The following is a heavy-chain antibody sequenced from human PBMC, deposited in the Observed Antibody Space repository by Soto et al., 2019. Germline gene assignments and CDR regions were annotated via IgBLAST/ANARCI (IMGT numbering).Heavy chain of an antibody. Sequence: SETLSLTCAVYGGSFSGYYWSWTRQPPGKGLEWIGEINHRGSTNYNPPLKSRVTISVDTSKNQFSLKLSSVTAADTAVYYCARGGGRITIFGVVINAALSNWFDPWGQGTLVTVSS. CDR1: GGSFSGYY. CDR2: INHRGST. J-gene: IGHJ5*02. V-gene: IGHV4-34*01. D-gene: IGHD3-3*01. CDR3: ARGGGRITIFGVVINAALSNWFDP.